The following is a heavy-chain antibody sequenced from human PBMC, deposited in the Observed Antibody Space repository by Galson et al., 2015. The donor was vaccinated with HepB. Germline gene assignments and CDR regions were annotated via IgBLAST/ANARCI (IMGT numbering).Heavy chain of an antibody. CDR3: ARGGEILIAAAGTIDY. J-gene: IGHJ4*02. CDR2: IYYSGST. D-gene: IGHD6-13*01. Sequence: ETLSLTCTVSGGSISSSSYYWGWIRQPPGKGLEWIGSIYYSGSTYYNPSLKSRVTISVDRSKNQFSLKLSSVTAADTAVYYCARGGEILIAAAGTIDYWGQGTLVTVSS. CDR1: GGSISSSSYY. V-gene: IGHV4-39*07.